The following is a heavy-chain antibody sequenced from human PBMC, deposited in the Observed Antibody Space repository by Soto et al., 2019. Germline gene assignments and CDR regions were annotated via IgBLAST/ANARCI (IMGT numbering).Heavy chain of an antibody. CDR1: CDSTSNYY. V-gene: IGHV4-59*01. Sequence: SETLSLTCIISCDSTSNYYWIWIRQSPGKGLEWIGYISYSGNTNYNPSLKSRVTISVDTSKDQLSLKVTSVTAADTAMYYCACLRGKRGSPIDYWGQGTQVTVS. CDR2: ISYSGNT. J-gene: IGHJ4*02. D-gene: IGHD2-15*01. CDR3: ACLRGKRGSPIDY.